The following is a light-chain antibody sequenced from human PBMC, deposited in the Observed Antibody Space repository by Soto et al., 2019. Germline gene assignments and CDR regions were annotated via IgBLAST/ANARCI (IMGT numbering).Light chain of an antibody. J-gene: IGKJ4*01. V-gene: IGKV3-20*01. CDR3: QQYGSSPRA. Sequence: EIVLTQSPGTLSLSPGERATLSCRASQSVSSSYLAWYQQKPGQAPRLLIYGASSRATGIPDRFSGSGSGTDFTLTISRLEPEDFAVYYCQQYGSSPRAFGGGTTV. CDR1: QSVSSSY. CDR2: GAS.